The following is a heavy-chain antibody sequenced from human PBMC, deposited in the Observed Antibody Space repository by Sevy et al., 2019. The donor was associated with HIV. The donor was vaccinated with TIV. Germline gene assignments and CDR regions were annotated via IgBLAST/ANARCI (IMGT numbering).Heavy chain of an antibody. CDR1: GGSITSLY. V-gene: IGHV4-59*08. CDR3: AGENAWGRGYS. CDR2: IYYNGHI. D-gene: IGHD1-26*01. J-gene: IGHJ4*02. Sequence: SDTLSLTCTVSGGSITSLYWNWIRQPPGKGLEWIANIYYNGHINYNPSLKSRVTLSHDTSKNQFSLRLSSVTAADTAMYYCAGENAWGRGYSWGQGTLVTVSS.